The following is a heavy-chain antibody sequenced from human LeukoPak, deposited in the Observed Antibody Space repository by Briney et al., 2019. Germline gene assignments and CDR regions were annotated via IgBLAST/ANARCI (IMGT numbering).Heavy chain of an antibody. CDR2: IIPIFGTA. CDR1: GGTFSSYA. J-gene: IGHJ6*02. CDR3: ARDSSIDTGMDV. D-gene: IGHD6-19*01. V-gene: IGHV1-69*13. Sequence: SVKVSCKASGGTFSSYAISWVRQAPGQGLEWMGGIIPIFGTANYAQKFQGRVTITADESTSTAYMELSSLRSEDTAVYYCARDSSIDTGMDVWGQGTTVTVSS.